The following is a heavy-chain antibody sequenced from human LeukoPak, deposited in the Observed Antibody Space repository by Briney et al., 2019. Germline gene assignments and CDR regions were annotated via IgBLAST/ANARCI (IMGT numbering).Heavy chain of an antibody. Sequence: NPSETLSLTCAVSGYSISRGYYWGWIRQPPGKGLEWIGTIWNTGRTYYNPSLNSRVTISLDTSKNLFSLKLTSMTAADTAFYYCARRIRGFGFDPWGQGTLVTVSS. CDR1: GYSISRGYY. D-gene: IGHD3-10*01. CDR2: IWNTGRT. J-gene: IGHJ5*02. CDR3: ARRIRGFGFDP. V-gene: IGHV4-38-2*01.